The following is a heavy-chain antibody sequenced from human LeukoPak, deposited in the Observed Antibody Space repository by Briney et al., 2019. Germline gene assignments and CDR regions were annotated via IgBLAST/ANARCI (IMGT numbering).Heavy chain of an antibody. D-gene: IGHD2-21*01. J-gene: IGHJ3*02. CDR2: IYYSGST. CDR3: ARDSGESDAFDI. CDR1: GGSMRSYY. Sequence: SETLSLTCTVSGGSMRSYYWSWIRQPPGKGLEWIGYIYYSGSTIYNPSLKSRVTISLDTSKNQFSLKMNSVTAADTAVYYCARDSGESDAFDIWGQGTMVTVSS. V-gene: IGHV4-59*12.